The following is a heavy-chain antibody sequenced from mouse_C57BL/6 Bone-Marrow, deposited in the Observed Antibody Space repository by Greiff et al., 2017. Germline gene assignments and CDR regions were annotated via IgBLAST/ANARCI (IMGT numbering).Heavy chain of an antibody. V-gene: IGHV1-53*01. CDR3: ARMDYYGSIYWYFDV. CDR1: GYTFTSYW. Sequence: QVHVKQPGTELVKPGASVKLSCKASGYTFTSYWMHWVKQRPGQGLEWIGNINPSNGGTNYNEKFKSKATLTVDKSSSTAYMQLSSLTSEDSAVYYCARMDYYGSIYWYFDVWGTGTTVTVSS. D-gene: IGHD1-1*01. CDR2: INPSNGGT. J-gene: IGHJ1*03.